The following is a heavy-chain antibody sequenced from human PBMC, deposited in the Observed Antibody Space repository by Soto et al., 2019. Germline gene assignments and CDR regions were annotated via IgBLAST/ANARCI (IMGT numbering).Heavy chain of an antibody. D-gene: IGHD3-22*01. V-gene: IGHV3-11*01. CDR2: ISKSGSII. Sequence: QVQLVESGGGLVQPGGSLRLSCAASGFSFSDYYMSWIRQPPGKGLEWVSYISKSGSIIHYADSVKGRFTISRDNAKNSLDLQMNSLRAEDTALYYCARDLSPYSDYYDESSSETWFDPWGQGTLVTVSS. CDR1: GFSFSDYY. CDR3: ARDLSPYSDYYDESSSETWFDP. J-gene: IGHJ5*02.